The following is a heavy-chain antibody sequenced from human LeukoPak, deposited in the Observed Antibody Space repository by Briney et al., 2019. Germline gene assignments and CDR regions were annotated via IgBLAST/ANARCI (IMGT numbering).Heavy chain of an antibody. CDR1: LYTLTIYY. V-gene: IGHV1-46*01. CDR2: INPSGGST. Sequence: GASVKVSCKTSLYTLTIYYMHGGRPAPGQGGGWGGIINPSGGSTRTAQKFQGTDTMTRDTSTSTLYMELSTLRSDDTAVYYCARDPRYDSSGYYGDALGVWGQGTMVTVSP. D-gene: IGHD3-22*01. J-gene: IGHJ3*01. CDR3: ARDPRYDSSGYYGDALGV.